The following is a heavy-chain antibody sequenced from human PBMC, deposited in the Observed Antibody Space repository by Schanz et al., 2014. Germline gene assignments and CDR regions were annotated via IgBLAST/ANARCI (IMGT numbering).Heavy chain of an antibody. CDR3: ARGYADDYVDQ. V-gene: IGHV3-23*01. D-gene: IGHD3-16*01. CDR2: IRGSGGGT. CDR1: GFTFSSYA. Sequence: DVQLLESGGGLVQPGGSLRLSCAASGFTFSSYAMSWVRQPPGKGLEWVSSIRGSGGGTDYADSVKGRFTISRDNSRNTLYLEMTSLRAGDTAVYYCARGYADDYVDQWGQGTLVTVSS. J-gene: IGHJ4*02.